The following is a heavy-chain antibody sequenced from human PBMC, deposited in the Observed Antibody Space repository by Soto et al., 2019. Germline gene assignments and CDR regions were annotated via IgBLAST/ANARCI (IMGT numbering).Heavy chain of an antibody. V-gene: IGHV3-21*01. CDR3: ARDLGSSGWYAVVPFDP. CDR1: GFTFSSYS. Sequence: GGSLRLSCAASGFTFSSYSMNWVRQAPGKGLEWVSSISSSSSYIYYADSVKGRFTISRDNAKNSLYLQMNSLRAEDTAVYYCARDLGSSGWYAVVPFDPWGQGTLVTVSS. D-gene: IGHD6-19*01. CDR2: ISSSSSYI. J-gene: IGHJ5*02.